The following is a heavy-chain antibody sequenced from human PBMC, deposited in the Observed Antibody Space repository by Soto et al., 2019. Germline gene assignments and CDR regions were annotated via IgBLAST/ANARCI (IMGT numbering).Heavy chain of an antibody. J-gene: IGHJ4*02. Sequence: QERLVESGGGVVQPGWSLRLSCAASGFTFSSYGMHWVRQAPGKGLEWVAVISYDGSNKYYADSVKGRFAISRDNSKNTFYLQMNALRVQDTAVYYCAKDQSGSYTRSWGQGTLVSVSS. CDR3: AKDQSGSYTRS. CDR2: ISYDGSNK. V-gene: IGHV3-30*18. D-gene: IGHD6-13*01. CDR1: GFTFSSYG.